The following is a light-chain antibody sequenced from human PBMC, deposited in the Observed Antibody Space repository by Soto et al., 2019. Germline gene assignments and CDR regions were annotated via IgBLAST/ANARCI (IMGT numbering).Light chain of an antibody. CDR3: QNYNNFLFP. J-gene: IGKJ3*01. CDR2: HAS. CDR1: QGISNY. Sequence: DIQMTQSPSSLSASIGDRVTITCRASQGISNYLAWYQEKPGKAPELLIYHASTLQSGVPSRFSGSGSGTDFTLTISSLQPEDVATYYCQNYNNFLFPFGPGTKVDIK. V-gene: IGKV1-27*01.